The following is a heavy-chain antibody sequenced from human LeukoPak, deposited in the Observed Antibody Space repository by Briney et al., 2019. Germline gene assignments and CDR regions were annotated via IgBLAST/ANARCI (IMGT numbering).Heavy chain of an antibody. CDR3: TRYSSSGLDY. D-gene: IGHD6-13*01. J-gene: IGHJ4*02. Sequence: GGSLRLSCAASGFTFSDYYMDWVRQAPGKGLEWVGRIRNKANSYTTTYAASVKGRFTISRDDSKNSLYLQMNSLKTEDTAVYYCTRYSSSGLDYWGQGALVTVSS. CDR2: IRNKANSYTT. CDR1: GFTFSDYY. V-gene: IGHV3-72*01.